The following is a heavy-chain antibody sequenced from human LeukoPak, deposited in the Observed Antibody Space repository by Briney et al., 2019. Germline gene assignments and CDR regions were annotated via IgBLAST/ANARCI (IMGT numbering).Heavy chain of an antibody. CDR2: ISYDGSNK. CDR3: ARALYSSGWGPGY. D-gene: IGHD6-19*01. CDR1: GFTFSSYA. J-gene: IGHJ4*02. V-gene: IGHV3-30*04. Sequence: GGSLRLSCAASGFTFSSYAMHWVRQAPGKGLEWVAVISYDGSNKYYADSVKGRFTISRDNSKNTLYLQMNSLRAEDTAVYYCARALYSSGWGPGYWGQGTLVTVSS.